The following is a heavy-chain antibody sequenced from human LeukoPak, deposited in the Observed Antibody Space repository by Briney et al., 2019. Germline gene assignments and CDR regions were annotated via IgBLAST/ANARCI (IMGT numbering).Heavy chain of an antibody. V-gene: IGHV3-74*01. D-gene: IGHD6-13*01. CDR3: ARGSSWLYYFDY. Sequence: GGSLRLSCAASGFTFSSYWMHWVRQAPGKVLVWVSRINSDGSSTSYADSVKGRFTISRDNAKNTLYLQMNSLRAEDTAVYYCARGSSWLYYFDYWGQGTLVTVSS. J-gene: IGHJ4*02. CDR2: INSDGSST. CDR1: GFTFSSYW.